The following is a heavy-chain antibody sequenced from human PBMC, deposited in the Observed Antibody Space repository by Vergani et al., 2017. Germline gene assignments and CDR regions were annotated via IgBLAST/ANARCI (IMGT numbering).Heavy chain of an antibody. CDR3: ARDAYYGSGSSLQNWFDP. Sequence: EVQLVESGGGLVKPGGSLRLSCAASGFTFSSYSMNWVRQAPGKGLEWVSSISSSSSYIYYADSVKGRFTISRDNAKNSLYLQMNSLRAEDTAVYYCARDAYYGSGSSLQNWFDPWGQGTLVTVSS. V-gene: IGHV3-21*01. CDR1: GFTFSSYS. D-gene: IGHD3-10*01. J-gene: IGHJ5*02. CDR2: ISSSSSYI.